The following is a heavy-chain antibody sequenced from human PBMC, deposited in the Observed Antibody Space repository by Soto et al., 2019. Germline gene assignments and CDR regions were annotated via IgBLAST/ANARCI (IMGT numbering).Heavy chain of an antibody. CDR2: ISYDGSNK. CDR1: GFTFSSYG. CDR3: AKFPDVVVPAAHTIDAFDI. V-gene: IGHV3-30*18. Sequence: GGSLRLSCAASGFTFSSYGMHWVRQAPGKGLEWVAVISYDGSNKYYADSVKGRFTISRDNSKNTLYLQMNSLRAEDTAVYYCAKFPDVVVPAAHTIDAFDIWGQGTMVTV. D-gene: IGHD2-2*01. J-gene: IGHJ3*02.